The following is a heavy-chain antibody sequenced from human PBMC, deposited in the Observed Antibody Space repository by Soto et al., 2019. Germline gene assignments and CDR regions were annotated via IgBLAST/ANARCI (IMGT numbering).Heavy chain of an antibody. CDR2: ISGSGGST. Sequence: GSLRLSCAASGFTFSSYAMSWVRQAPGKGLEWVSAISGSGGSTYYADPVKGRFTISRDNSKNTLYLQMNSLGAEDTAVYYCACELTPYYFDYWGQGTLVTVSS. CDR3: ACELTPYYFDY. CDR1: GFTFSSYA. D-gene: IGHD3-9*01. V-gene: IGHV3-23*01. J-gene: IGHJ4*02.